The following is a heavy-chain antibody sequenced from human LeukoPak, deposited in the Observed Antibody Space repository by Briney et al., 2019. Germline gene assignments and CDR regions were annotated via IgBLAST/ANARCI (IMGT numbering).Heavy chain of an antibody. CDR2: IDPNSGGT. CDR1: GYTFTGYY. V-gene: IGHV1-2*02. J-gene: IGHJ3*02. CDR3: ARYRYSSDWSRNAFDI. D-gene: IGHD6-19*01. Sequence: ASVKVSCKASGYTFTGYYMHWVRQAPGQGLEWMGWIDPNSGGTNYAQKFQGRVTMTRDTSISTAYMELSRLRSDDTAVYYCARYRYSSDWSRNAFDIWGQGTMVTVSS.